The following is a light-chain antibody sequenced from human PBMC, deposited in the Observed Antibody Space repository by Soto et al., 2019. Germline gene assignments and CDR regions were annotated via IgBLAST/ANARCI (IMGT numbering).Light chain of an antibody. CDR1: QSLLHSNGYNY. J-gene: IGKJ1*01. Sequence: DIVMTQSPLSLPVTPGEPASISCRSSQSLLHSNGYNYLDWYLQKPGQSPQLLIYLGSNRASGVPDRFSGSGSGTDFTLKITRVEAEDVGFYYCMQALQPPWTFGQGTKVEIQ. CDR2: LGS. CDR3: MQALQPPWT. V-gene: IGKV2-28*01.